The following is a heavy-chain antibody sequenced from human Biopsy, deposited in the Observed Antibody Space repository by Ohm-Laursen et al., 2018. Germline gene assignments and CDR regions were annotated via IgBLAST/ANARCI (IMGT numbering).Heavy chain of an antibody. CDR3: ARGSNDFGGLYFPR. Sequence: PGTLSLTCAVSDDSISSYYWSWIRQPPGKGLEWIGHISYTGYTSYNASLKSRVTISVDTSRNHFSLRLSPLTAADTAVYYCARGSNDFGGLYFPRWGQGTLLTVSS. CDR2: ISYTGYT. V-gene: IGHV4-59*01. D-gene: IGHD4-23*01. CDR1: DDSISSYY. J-gene: IGHJ4*02.